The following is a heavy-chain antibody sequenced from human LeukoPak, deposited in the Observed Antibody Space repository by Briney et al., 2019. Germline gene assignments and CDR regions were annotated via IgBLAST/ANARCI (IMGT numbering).Heavy chain of an antibody. CDR1: GFTFSSYW. D-gene: IGHD2-2*01. V-gene: IGHV3-74*01. Sequence: GGSLRLSCAASGFTFSSYWMHWVRQAPGKGLVWVSRINSDGGSTSYADSVKGRFTISRDNAKNTLYLQMNSLRAEDTAVYYCARGAHIVVVPAATDYWGQGTLVTVSS. CDR2: INSDGGST. CDR3: ARGAHIVVVPAATDY. J-gene: IGHJ4*02.